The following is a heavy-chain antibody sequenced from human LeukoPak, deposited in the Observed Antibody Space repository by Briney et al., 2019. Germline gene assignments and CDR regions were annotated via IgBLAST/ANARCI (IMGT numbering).Heavy chain of an antibody. CDR1: GGSISSSSYY. CDR3: ARLEYSGSYYGC. Sequence: SETLSPTCTVSGGSISSSSYYWGWIRQPPGKGLEWIGSIYYSGSTYYNPSLKSRVTISVDTSKNQFSLKLSSVTAADTAVYYCARLEYSGSYYGCWGQGTLVTVSS. CDR2: IYYSGST. D-gene: IGHD1-26*01. J-gene: IGHJ4*02. V-gene: IGHV4-39*01.